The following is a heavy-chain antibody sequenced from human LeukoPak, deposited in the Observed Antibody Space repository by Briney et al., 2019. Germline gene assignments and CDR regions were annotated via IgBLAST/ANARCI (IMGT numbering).Heavy chain of an antibody. J-gene: IGHJ4*02. CDR1: GGSISSGSYY. Sequence: SETLSLTCTVSGGSISSGSYYWSWIRQPAGKGLEWIGRIYTSGSTNYNPSLKSRVTISVDTSKNQFSLKLSSVTAADTAVYYCARTTGYSYGRRTSGTFDYWGQGTLVTVSS. V-gene: IGHV4-61*02. CDR2: IYTSGST. D-gene: IGHD5-18*01. CDR3: ARTTGYSYGRRTSGTFDY.